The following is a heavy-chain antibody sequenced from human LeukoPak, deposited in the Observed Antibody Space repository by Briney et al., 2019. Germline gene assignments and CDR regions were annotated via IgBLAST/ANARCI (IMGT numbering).Heavy chain of an antibody. CDR2: INPNSGGT. D-gene: IGHD3-22*01. CDR1: GYTFTGYY. V-gene: IGHV1-2*06. CDR3: ARVNSLDSSGYYTY. J-gene: IGHJ4*02. Sequence: ASVKVSCKASGYTFTGYYMHLVRQAPGQGLEWMGRINPNSGGTNYAQKFQGRVTMTRDTSISTACMELSRLRSDDTAVYYCARVNSLDSSGYYTYWGQGTLVTVSS.